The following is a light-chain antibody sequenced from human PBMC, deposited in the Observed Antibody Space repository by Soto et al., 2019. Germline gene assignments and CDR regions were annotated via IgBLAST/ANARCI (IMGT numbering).Light chain of an antibody. CDR3: QQYNSYSST. CDR1: QSISSW. V-gene: IGKV1-5*03. Sequence: DIQMTQSPSTLSASVGDRVTITCRASQSISSWLAWYQQKPGKAPKLLIYKASSLESGVPSRFSGSGSGTAFTLTMSSLQPDDFATYYCQQYNSYSSTFGQGTRLEIK. CDR2: KAS. J-gene: IGKJ5*01.